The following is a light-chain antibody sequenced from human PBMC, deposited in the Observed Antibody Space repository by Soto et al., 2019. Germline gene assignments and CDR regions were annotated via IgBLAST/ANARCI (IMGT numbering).Light chain of an antibody. J-gene: IGKJ2*01. Sequence: DIQMTQSPSSLSASVGDRVTITCRASQSISRFLNWYQQKPGKAPKLLIYAASSLQSGVPSRFTGGGSGTDFTLTITSLQPEDFAIYYCQQSYSTPPYTFGQGTKVEI. CDR2: AAS. CDR3: QQSYSTPPYT. CDR1: QSISRF. V-gene: IGKV1-39*01.